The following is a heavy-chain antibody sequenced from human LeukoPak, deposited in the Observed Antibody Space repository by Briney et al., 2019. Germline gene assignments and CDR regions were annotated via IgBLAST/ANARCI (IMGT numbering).Heavy chain of an antibody. D-gene: IGHD3-3*01. CDR2: INHSGST. CDR1: GGSISSSSYY. Sequence: PSETLSLTCTVSGGSISSSSYYWSWIRQPPGKGLEWIGEINHSGSTNYNPSLKSRVTISVDTSKNQFSLKLSSVTAADTAVYYCARRRSGYLDYWGQGTLVTASS. J-gene: IGHJ4*02. CDR3: ARRRSGYLDY. V-gene: IGHV4-39*07.